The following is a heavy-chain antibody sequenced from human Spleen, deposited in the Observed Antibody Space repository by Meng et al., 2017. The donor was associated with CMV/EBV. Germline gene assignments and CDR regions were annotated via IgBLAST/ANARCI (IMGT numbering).Heavy chain of an antibody. CDR2: IYTGGST. CDR3: ARDETRGMDV. V-gene: IGHV3-66*02. Sequence: GGSLRLSCAASGFSVSNNYMSWVRQAPGKGLEWVSVIYTGGSTYYADSVKGRFTISRDNSKNTLYLQMNSLRAEDTAVYYCARDETRGMDVWGQGTTVTVSS. CDR1: GFSVSNNY. J-gene: IGHJ6*02.